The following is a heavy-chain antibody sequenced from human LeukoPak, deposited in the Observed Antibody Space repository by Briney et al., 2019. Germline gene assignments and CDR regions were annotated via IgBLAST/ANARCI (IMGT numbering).Heavy chain of an antibody. J-gene: IGHJ4*02. CDR3: AKPSYDSSGYSFDY. CDR1: GFTFSNYD. V-gene: IGHV3-30*02. CDR2: IKYDGSNK. Sequence: GGSLRLSCAASGFTFSNYDMHWVRQAPGKGLEWVAIIKYDGSNKDYADSVKGRFTISRDNSKNTLYLQMNSLRAEDTAVYYCAKPSYDSSGYSFDYWGQGTLVTVSS. D-gene: IGHD3-22*01.